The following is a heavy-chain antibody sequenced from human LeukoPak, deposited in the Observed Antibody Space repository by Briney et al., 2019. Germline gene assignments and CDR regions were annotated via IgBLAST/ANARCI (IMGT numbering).Heavy chain of an antibody. CDR1: GGSITNYY. CDR3: ARVDYYGSGSYIRYYFDY. D-gene: IGHD3-10*01. J-gene: IGHJ4*02. CDR2: IFYSGST. V-gene: IGHV4-59*01. Sequence: SETLSLACTVSGGSITNYYWTWIRQPAGKGLEWIGYIFYSGSTNYNPSLKSRVTISVDSSKNQFSLKLTSVTAADTAVYYCARVDYYGSGSYIRYYFDYWGQGTLVTVSS.